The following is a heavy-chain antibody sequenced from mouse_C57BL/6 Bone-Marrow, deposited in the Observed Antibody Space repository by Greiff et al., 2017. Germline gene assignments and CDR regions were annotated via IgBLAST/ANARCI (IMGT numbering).Heavy chain of an antibody. J-gene: IGHJ3*01. CDR2: ISSGSSTI. V-gene: IGHV5-17*01. CDR3: ARRIYYDYDGFAY. D-gene: IGHD2-4*01. CDR1: GFTFSDYG. Sequence: DVQLVESGGGLVKPGGSLKLSCAASGFTFSDYGMHWVRQAPEKGLEWVAYISSGSSTIYYADTVKGRFTISRDNAKNTLFMQMTSLRSEDTAMYYCARRIYYDYDGFAYWGQGPLVTVSA.